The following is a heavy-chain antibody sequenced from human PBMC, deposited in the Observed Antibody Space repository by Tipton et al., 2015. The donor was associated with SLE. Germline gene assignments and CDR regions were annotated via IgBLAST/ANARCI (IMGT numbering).Heavy chain of an antibody. CDR3: ASRTYYYDSSLAFDI. CDR2: IYYSGST. D-gene: IGHD3-22*01. V-gene: IGHV4-30-4*01. CDR1: GGSISSGDYY. Sequence: TLSLTCTVSGGSISSGDYYWSWIRQPPGKGLEWIGYIYYSGSTNYNPSLKSRVTISVDTSKNQFSLKLSSVTAADTAVYYCASRTYYYDSSLAFDIWGQGTMVTVSS. J-gene: IGHJ3*02.